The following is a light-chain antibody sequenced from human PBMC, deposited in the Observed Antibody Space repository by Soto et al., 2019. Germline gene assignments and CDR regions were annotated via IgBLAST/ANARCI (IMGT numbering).Light chain of an antibody. CDR3: HYSNTCPFT. J-gene: IGKJ3*01. CDR2: GAS. CDR1: QRVYSN. V-gene: IGKV3-15*01. Sequence: EIVMTQSPGTLSVSPGERATLSCRASQRVYSNLAWYHQIPGQAPRLLLYGASTSATGIPARFSGSGSGAVFNLTIRSLQSADFAIYYRHYSNTCPFTFGRGTKVDIK.